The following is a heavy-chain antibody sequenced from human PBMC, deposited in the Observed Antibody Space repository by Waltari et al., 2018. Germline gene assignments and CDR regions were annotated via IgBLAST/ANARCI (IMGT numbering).Heavy chain of an antibody. CDR1: GFTFEDYG. Sequence: EVQLVESGGGLVQPGRSLRLSCAASGFTFEDYGMHWVRATPGKGLEWVSGISWNSGTIVYADSVKGRFTISRDNGKNSLYLQMNSLRVEDTALYYCAREWAIAARHDFDYWGQGTLVTVSS. CDR3: AREWAIAARHDFDY. D-gene: IGHD6-6*01. J-gene: IGHJ4*02. CDR2: ISWNSGTI. V-gene: IGHV3-9*01.